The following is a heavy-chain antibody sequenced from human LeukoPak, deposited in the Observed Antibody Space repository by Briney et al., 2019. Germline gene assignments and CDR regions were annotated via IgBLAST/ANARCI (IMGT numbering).Heavy chain of an antibody. V-gene: IGHV3-30*18. Sequence: SGGSLRLSCAASGFTFSSYGMHWVRQAPGKGLEWVAVISYDGSNKYYADSVKGRFTISRDNSKNTLYLQMNSLRAEDTAVYYCAKDPTRSWYFGVSDWFDPWGQGTLVTVSS. CDR3: AKDPTRSWYFGVSDWFDP. J-gene: IGHJ5*02. CDR1: GFTFSSYG. CDR2: ISYDGSNK. D-gene: IGHD6-13*01.